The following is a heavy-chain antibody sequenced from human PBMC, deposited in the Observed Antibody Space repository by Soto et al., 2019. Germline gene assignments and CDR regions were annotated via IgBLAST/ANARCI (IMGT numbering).Heavy chain of an antibody. CDR3: ATKDNGKYFFDS. CDR2: IHHTGYT. J-gene: IGHJ4*02. CDR1: GSSISNDNW. D-gene: IGHD1-26*01. V-gene: IGHV4-28*01. Sequence: PSETLSLTCGVSGSSISNDNWWVWIRQPPGKGLEWIGYIHHTGYTYSNPALKSRLTISVDTSKNQFSLRLSSVTAVDTAVYYCATKDNGKYFFDSWGQGALVTVSS.